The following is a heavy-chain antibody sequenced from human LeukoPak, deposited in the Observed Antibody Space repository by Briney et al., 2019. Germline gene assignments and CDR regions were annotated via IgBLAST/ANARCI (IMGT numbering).Heavy chain of an antibody. Sequence: GGSLRLSCAASGFTFDDYAMHWVRQAPGKGLEWVSLISGDGGSTYYADSVKGRFTISRDNSKNSLYLQMNSLRTEDTALYYCAKDKIPYFYGSVDYFDYWGQGTLVTVS. V-gene: IGHV3-43*02. CDR1: GFTFDDYA. CDR3: AKDKIPYFYGSVDYFDY. D-gene: IGHD3-10*01. CDR2: ISGDGGST. J-gene: IGHJ4*02.